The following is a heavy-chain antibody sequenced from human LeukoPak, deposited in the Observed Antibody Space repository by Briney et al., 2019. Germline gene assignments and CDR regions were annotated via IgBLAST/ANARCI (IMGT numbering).Heavy chain of an antibody. V-gene: IGHV4-61*02. CDR1: GGSISGGGYY. CDR2: IYTSGST. J-gene: IGHJ6*03. D-gene: IGHD2-15*01. Sequence: SSETLSLTCTVSGGSISGGGYYWTWIRQPAGKGLEWIGRIYTSGSTNYNPSLKSRVSISVDTSKNQFSLKLSSVTAADTAAYYCARQKALRAKHEGLPRYYYYMDVWGKGTTVTISS. CDR3: ARQKALRAKHEGLPRYYYYMDV.